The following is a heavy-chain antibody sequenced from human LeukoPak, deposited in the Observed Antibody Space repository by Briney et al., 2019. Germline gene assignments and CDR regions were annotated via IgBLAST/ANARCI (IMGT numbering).Heavy chain of an antibody. CDR2: ISNDGSNK. CDR3: AKGRGAFDI. CDR1: GFTFSSYG. D-gene: IGHD3-10*01. V-gene: IGHV3-30*18. Sequence: GGSLRLSCVASGFTFSSYGMHWVRQAPGKGLEWVAVISNDGSNKYYADSVKGRFTISRDNSKNTLYLQMNSLRAEDTAVYYCAKGRGAFDIWGQGTMVTVSS. J-gene: IGHJ3*02.